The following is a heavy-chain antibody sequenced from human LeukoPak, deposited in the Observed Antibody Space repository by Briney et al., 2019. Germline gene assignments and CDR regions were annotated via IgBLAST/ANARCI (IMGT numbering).Heavy chain of an antibody. D-gene: IGHD1-26*01. CDR2: IKNNTDGGTT. Sequence: KTGGYLRLSCAASGFTFSNAWMKWVRQAPGKGLEWFGRIKNNTDGGTTDYAAPVKGRFTISRDDSKDTLYLQMNSLKTEDTAVYYCTADIRNSASRGSFVYWGQGTLVTVSS. V-gene: IGHV3-15*01. CDR3: TADIRNSASRGSFVY. CDR1: GFTFSNAW. J-gene: IGHJ4*02.